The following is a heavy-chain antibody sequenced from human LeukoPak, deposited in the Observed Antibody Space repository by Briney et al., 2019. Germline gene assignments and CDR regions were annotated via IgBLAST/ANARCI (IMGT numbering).Heavy chain of an antibody. CDR1: GGSISSSSYY. Sequence: PSETLSLTCTVSGGSISSSSYYWGWIRQPPGKGLEWIGSIYYSGSNYYNPSLTSRVTISVDTSKNQFSLKLSSVTAADTAVYYCARHQFYSGYDVDYWGQGTLVTVSS. D-gene: IGHD5-12*01. CDR2: IYYSGSN. V-gene: IGHV4-39*01. CDR3: ARHQFYSGYDVDY. J-gene: IGHJ4*02.